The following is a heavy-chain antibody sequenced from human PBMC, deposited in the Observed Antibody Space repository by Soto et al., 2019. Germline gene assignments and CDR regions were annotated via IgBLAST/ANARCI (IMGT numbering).Heavy chain of an antibody. CDR2: ISYDGSNK. Sequence: GGSLRLSCAASGFTFSSYGMHWVRQAPGRGLEWVAVISYDGSNKYYADSVKGRFTISGDNSKNTLYLQMNSLRAEDTAVYYCAKVIWGIAAAGTKVYYYYYGMDVWGQGTTVTVSS. CDR3: AKVIWGIAAAGTKVYYYYYGMDV. CDR1: GFTFSSYG. V-gene: IGHV3-30*18. D-gene: IGHD6-13*01. J-gene: IGHJ6*02.